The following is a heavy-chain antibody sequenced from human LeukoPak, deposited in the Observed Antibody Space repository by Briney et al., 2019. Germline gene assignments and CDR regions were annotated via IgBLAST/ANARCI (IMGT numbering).Heavy chain of an antibody. Sequence: SETLSLTCTVSGGSISSSSYYWGWIRQPPGKGLEWIGSIYYSWSTYYNPSLKSRVTISVDTSKNQFSLKLSSVTAADTAVYYCARGRDGYNFPYFDYWGQGTLVTVSS. J-gene: IGHJ4*02. CDR3: ARGRDGYNFPYFDY. V-gene: IGHV4-39*07. CDR2: IYYSWST. D-gene: IGHD5-24*01. CDR1: GGSISSSSYY.